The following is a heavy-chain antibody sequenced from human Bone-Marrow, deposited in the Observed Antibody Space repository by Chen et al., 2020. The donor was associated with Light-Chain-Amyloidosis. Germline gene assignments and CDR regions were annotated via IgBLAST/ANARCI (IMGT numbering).Heavy chain of an antibody. CDR3: ARESTSSEGGC. J-gene: IGHJ1*01. D-gene: IGHD1-26*01. Sequence: EVQLVESGGGLVQPGGSLSLSCPGTGFTLSRYWMSWVRQAPGKGREWVANIERDGDEKNYVDSVKGRFTISRDNAKNSLYLQMNSLRDEDTAVYYCARESTSSEGGCWGQGALVTVSS. CDR2: IERDGDEK. V-gene: IGHV3-7*01. CDR1: GFTLSRYW.